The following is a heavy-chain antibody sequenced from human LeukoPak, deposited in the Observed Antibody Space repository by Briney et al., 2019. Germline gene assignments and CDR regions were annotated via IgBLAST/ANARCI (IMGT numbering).Heavy chain of an antibody. CDR2: IYYSGST. CDR3: ARALRLGELSLGY. V-gene: IGHV4-59*08. CDR1: GGSISSYY. J-gene: IGHJ4*02. Sequence: SETLSLTCTVSGGSISSYYWSWIRQPPGKGLEWIGYIYYSGSTNYNPSLKSRVTISVDTSKNQFSLKLSSVTAADTAVYYCARALRLGELSLGYWGQGTLVTVSS. D-gene: IGHD3-16*02.